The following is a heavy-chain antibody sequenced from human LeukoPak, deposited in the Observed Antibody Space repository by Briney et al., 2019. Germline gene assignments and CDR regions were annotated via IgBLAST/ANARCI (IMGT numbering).Heavy chain of an antibody. CDR2: IWYDRSNK. D-gene: IGHD6-19*01. J-gene: IGHJ3*02. CDR3: ARGLAVAGTGDAFDI. V-gene: IGHV3-33*08. CDR1: GFTFSYYT. Sequence: GGSLRLSCAASGFTFSYYTMHWVRQAPGKGLEWVAIIWYDRSNKYYADSVKGRFTISRDNSKNTLYLQMNSLRAEDTAVYYCARGLAVAGTGDAFDIWGQGTMVTVSS.